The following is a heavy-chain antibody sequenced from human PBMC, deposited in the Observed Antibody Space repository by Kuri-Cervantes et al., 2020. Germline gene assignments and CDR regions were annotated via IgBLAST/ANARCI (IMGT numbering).Heavy chain of an antibody. CDR2: IIPIFGTA. D-gene: IGHD3-10*01. CDR1: GGTFSSYA. CDR3: ARAPMVQGVIITDDAFDI. J-gene: IGHJ3*02. Sequence: SVKVSCKASGGTFSSYAISWVRQAPGQGLEWMGGIIPIFGTANYAQKFQGRVTITADESTSTAYMELSSLRSEDTAVYYCARAPMVQGVIITDDAFDIWGQGTVVTVSS. V-gene: IGHV1-69*13.